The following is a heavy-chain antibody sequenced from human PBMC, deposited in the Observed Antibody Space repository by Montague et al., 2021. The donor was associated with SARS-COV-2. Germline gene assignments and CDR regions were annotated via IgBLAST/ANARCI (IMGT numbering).Heavy chain of an antibody. CDR3: ARSHYSVSWCPD. J-gene: IGHJ4*02. V-gene: IGHV4-34*01. D-gene: IGHD5/OR15-5a*01. Sequence: SQTLSLTCAIYGGSFSGYFWSWIRQSPGKGLEWIGEISYTGHTRYNPSLQSRVSISGASSENQFSLTLTSVTAADTAVYYCARSHYSVSWCPDWGQGTLVTVSS. CDR1: GGSFSGYF. CDR2: ISYTGHT.